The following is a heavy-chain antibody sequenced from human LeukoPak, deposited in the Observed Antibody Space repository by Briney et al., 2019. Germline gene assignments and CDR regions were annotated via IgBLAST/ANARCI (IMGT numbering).Heavy chain of an antibody. J-gene: IGHJ4*02. CDR2: IYYSGST. CDR3: ASSTYYDFWSGYYSSVFFDY. CDR1: GGSISSYY. Sequence: PSETLSLTCTVSGGSISSYYWSWIRQPPGKGLEWIGYIYYSGSTNYNPSLKSRVTISVDTSKNQFSLKLSSVTAADTAVYYCASSTYYDFWSGYYSSVFFDYWGQGTLVTVSS. V-gene: IGHV4-59*01. D-gene: IGHD3-3*01.